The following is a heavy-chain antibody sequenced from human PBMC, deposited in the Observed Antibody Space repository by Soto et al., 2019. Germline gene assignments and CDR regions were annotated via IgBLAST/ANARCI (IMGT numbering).Heavy chain of an antibody. CDR2: VHHTGNT. D-gene: IGHD2-15*01. V-gene: IGHV4-30-2*01. CDR1: GGSITSGGFS. CDR3: AKECGGTCLDAFDV. Sequence: QVQLKESGSGLVKPAQTLSLTCAVSGGSITSGGFSWSWIRQPPGTGLEWIGYVHHTGNTDYHPSLGSRVTISLDRSRNLFSLNLTSVTAADTATYYCAKECGGTCLDAFDVWGPGTTVIVSS. J-gene: IGHJ3*01.